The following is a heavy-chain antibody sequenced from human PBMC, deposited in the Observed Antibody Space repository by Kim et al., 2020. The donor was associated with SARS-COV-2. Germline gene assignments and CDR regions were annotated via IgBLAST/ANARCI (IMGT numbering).Heavy chain of an antibody. V-gene: IGHV4-61*02. Sequence: SETLSLTCTVSGGSISSGSYYWSWIRQPAGKGLEWIGRIYTSGSTNYNPSLKSRVTISVDTSKNQFSLKLSSVTAADTAVYYCARGPDGYPTRAFDYWGQGTLVTVSS. CDR3: ARGPDGYPTRAFDY. CDR2: IYTSGST. J-gene: IGHJ4*02. D-gene: IGHD5-12*01. CDR1: GGSISSGSYY.